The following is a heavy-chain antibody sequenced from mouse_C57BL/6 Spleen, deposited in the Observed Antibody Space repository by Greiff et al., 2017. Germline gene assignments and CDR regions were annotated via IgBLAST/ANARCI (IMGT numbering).Heavy chain of an antibody. CDR2: ISSGSSTI. J-gene: IGHJ4*01. Sequence: DVQLVESGGGLVKPGGSLKLSCAASGFTFSDYGMHWVRQAPEKGLEWVAYISSGSSTIYYADTVKGRFTISRDNAKNTLFLQMTSLRSEDTAMYYCARGLTGTYYYAMDYWGQGTSVTVSS. CDR3: ARGLTGTYYYAMDY. CDR1: GFTFSDYG. V-gene: IGHV5-17*01. D-gene: IGHD4-1*01.